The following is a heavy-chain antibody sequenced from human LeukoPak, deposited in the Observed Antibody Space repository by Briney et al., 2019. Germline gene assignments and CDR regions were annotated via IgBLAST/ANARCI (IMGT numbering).Heavy chain of an antibody. CDR2: ISWNGGTI. CDR3: AKGPTYSSPSLFYY. J-gene: IGHJ4*02. V-gene: IGHV3-9*03. CDR1: GFTFHDYA. D-gene: IGHD6-6*01. Sequence: GGSLRLSCAASGFTFHDYAMHWVRQAPGKGLEWVSGISWNGGTIDYADSVKGRFTISRDNAKNSLYLQMNSLRPEDMALYYCAKGPTYSSPSLFYYWGQGILVAVSS.